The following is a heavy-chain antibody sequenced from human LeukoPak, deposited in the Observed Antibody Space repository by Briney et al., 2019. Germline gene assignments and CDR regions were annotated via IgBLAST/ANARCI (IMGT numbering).Heavy chain of an antibody. CDR1: GGSISSYY. Sequence: SETLSLTCTVSGGSISSYYWNWIRQPPGKGLEWIGYIFHSGSTNYNPSLKSRVTMSVDTSKNQFSLKLSSVTAADTAVYYCAREASGGWHIDYWGQGTLVTVSS. CDR3: AREASGGWHIDY. CDR2: IFHSGST. V-gene: IGHV4-59*01. J-gene: IGHJ4*02. D-gene: IGHD6-19*01.